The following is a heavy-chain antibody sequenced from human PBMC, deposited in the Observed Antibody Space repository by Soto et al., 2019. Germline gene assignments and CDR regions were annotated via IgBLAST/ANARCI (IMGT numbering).Heavy chain of an antibody. Sequence: GGSLRLSCAASGFIVTSTYMTWVRQAPGKGLEWVSFIYSGGSKYYADSVRGRFTISSDNSRNTLYLQMNSLRVEDTAVYYCARDRSGYYDTSGPFDYWGQGSLVTVS. CDR3: ARDRSGYYDTSGPFDY. D-gene: IGHD3-22*01. V-gene: IGHV3-66*01. CDR2: IYSGGSK. CDR1: GFIVTSTY. J-gene: IGHJ4*02.